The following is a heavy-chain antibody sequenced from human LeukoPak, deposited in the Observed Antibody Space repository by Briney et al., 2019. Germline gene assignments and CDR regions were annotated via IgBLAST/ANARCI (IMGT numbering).Heavy chain of an antibody. CDR1: GLTFSNYA. J-gene: IGHJ4*02. Sequence: GGSLRLSCAASGLTFSNYAMTWVRQAPGKGLEWVSAISTNGDRTYYADSVKGRFTISRDNSKNTLYLQMNSLRAEDTAVYYRARDNIEYYYDSSGFWFWGQGTLVTVSS. D-gene: IGHD3-22*01. CDR3: ARDNIEYYYDSSGFWF. V-gene: IGHV3-23*01. CDR2: ISTNGDRT.